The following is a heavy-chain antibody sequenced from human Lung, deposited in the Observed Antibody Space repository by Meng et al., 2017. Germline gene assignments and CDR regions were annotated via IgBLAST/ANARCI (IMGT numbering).Heavy chain of an antibody. CDR3: ARGPTTMAHDFDY. CDR1: GGSFSDYY. Sequence: QVQLQQWGAGLLKPSETLSLTCVVSGGSFSDYYWSWIRQPPGKGLEWIGEINHSGSTNYNPSLENRATISVDTSQNNLSLKLSSVTAADSAVYYCARGPTTMAHDFDYWGQGTLVTVPQ. D-gene: IGHD4-11*01. J-gene: IGHJ4*02. CDR2: INHSGST. V-gene: IGHV4-34*01.